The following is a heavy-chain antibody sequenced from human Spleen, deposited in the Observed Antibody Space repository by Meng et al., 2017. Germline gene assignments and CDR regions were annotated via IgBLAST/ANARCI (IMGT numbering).Heavy chain of an antibody. D-gene: IGHD2-15*01. CDR3: ACSGSSCYSLLVSPP. CDR1: GASLSTYY. V-gene: IGHV4-34*01. J-gene: IGHJ5*02. Sequence: QVQLQQWGAGLLKPSATLSLTCAVPGASLSTYYWGWIRQSPGKGLQWIGETNHRGSTKYNPSLKSRVTISVDTSKNQFSLKLTSVTAADSAVYYCACSGSSCYSLLVSPPWGQGILVTVSS. CDR2: TNHRGST.